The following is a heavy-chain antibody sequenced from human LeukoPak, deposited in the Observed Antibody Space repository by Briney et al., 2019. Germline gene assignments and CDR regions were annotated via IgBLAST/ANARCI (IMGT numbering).Heavy chain of an antibody. Sequence: PGGSLRLSCAASGFTVSSNYMSCVRQAPGKGLEWVSVIYSGGSTYYADSVKGRFTISRDNSKNTLYLQMNSLRAEDTAVYYCARVSSSWYGPYYYYYYGMDVWGQGTTVTVSS. D-gene: IGHD6-13*01. J-gene: IGHJ6*02. V-gene: IGHV3-66*01. CDR3: ARVSSSWYGPYYYYYYGMDV. CDR2: IYSGGST. CDR1: GFTVSSNY.